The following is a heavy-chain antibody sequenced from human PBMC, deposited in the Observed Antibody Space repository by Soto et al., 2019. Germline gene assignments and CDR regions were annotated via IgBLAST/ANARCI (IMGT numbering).Heavy chain of an antibody. J-gene: IGHJ6*02. D-gene: IGHD3-16*01. CDR2: IWYDGSNK. V-gene: IGHV3-33*01. Sequence: QVQLVESGGGVVQPGRSLRLSCAASGFTFSSYGMHWVRQAPGKGLEWVAVIWYDGSNKYYADSVKGRFTISRDNSKNTLYRQMNSLRAEDTAVYYCARVGESLAYYYYGMDVWGQGTTVTVSS. CDR1: GFTFSSYG. CDR3: ARVGESLAYYYYGMDV.